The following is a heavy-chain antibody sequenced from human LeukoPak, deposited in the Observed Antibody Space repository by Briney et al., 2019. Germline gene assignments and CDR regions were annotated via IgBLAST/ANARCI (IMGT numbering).Heavy chain of an antibody. CDR1: GGSINSYY. V-gene: IGHV4-59*12. Sequence: PSETLSLTCSVSGGSINSYYWQWIRQPPGKGLEWIGYISYHGNTNYSPSLKSRVTMSVDTSKNQFSLNLMSVTAADTAVYYCARAGSSGWYGEYWGQATLVTVSS. CDR3: ARAGSSGWYGEY. J-gene: IGHJ4*02. D-gene: IGHD6-19*01. CDR2: ISYHGNT.